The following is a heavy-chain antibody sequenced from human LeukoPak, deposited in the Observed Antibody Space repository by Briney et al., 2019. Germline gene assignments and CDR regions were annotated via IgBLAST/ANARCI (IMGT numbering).Heavy chain of an antibody. CDR1: GYTFTSYD. J-gene: IGHJ5*02. D-gene: IGHD5-12*01. Sequence: ASVKVSCKASGYTFTSYDINWVRQATGQGLEWMGWMNPNSGNTGYAQKFQGRVTMTRNTSMSTAYMELSSLRSEDTAVYYCATAIVAARRGSWLDPWGQGTLVTVSS. CDR3: ATAIVAARRGSWLDP. CDR2: MNPNSGNT. V-gene: IGHV1-8*02.